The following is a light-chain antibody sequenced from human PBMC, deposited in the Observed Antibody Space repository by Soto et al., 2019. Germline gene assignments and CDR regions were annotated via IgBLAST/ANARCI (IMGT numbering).Light chain of an antibody. CDR2: GAS. CDR3: QQYGSSPLT. V-gene: IGKV3-20*01. CDR1: QSVSSY. Sequence: IVLTQSPATLSFSPCEIATLSWRASQSVSSYLAWYQQKPGQAPRLLIYGASSRATGIPDRFSGSGSGTDFTLTISRLEPEDFAVYYCQQYGSSPLTFGGGTKVDIK. J-gene: IGKJ4*01.